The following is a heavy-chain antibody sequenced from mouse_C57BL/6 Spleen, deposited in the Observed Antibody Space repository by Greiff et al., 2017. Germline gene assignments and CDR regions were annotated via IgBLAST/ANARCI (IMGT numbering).Heavy chain of an antibody. D-gene: IGHD1-1*01. CDR3: ARSDYGSSQAWFAY. V-gene: IGHV1-69*01. Sequence: QVQLQQSGAELVMPGASVKLSCKASGYTFTSYWMHWVKQRPGQGLEWIGEIDPSDSYTNYNQKFKGKSTLTVDKSSSTAYMQLSSLTSEDSAVYYCARSDYGSSQAWFAYWGQGTLVTVSA. J-gene: IGHJ3*01. CDR1: GYTFTSYW. CDR2: IDPSDSYT.